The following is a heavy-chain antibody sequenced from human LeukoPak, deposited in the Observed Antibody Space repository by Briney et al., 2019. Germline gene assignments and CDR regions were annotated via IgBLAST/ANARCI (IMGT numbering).Heavy chain of an antibody. D-gene: IGHD3-10*01. V-gene: IGHV1-8*01. CDR3: ARGEYFGSGGFDP. CDR2: MNPNSGNA. J-gene: IGHJ5*02. CDR1: GCTFTSYD. Sequence: ASVKVSCKASGCTFTSYDFNWVRQAPGQGLEWMGWMNPNSGNAGSAPKFQGRLTMTRDTSISTAYMELSSLTSEDTAVYYCARGEYFGSGGFDPWGQGTLVTVSS.